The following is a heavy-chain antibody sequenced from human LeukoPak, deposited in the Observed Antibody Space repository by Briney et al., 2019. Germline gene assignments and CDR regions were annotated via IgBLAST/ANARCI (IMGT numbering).Heavy chain of an antibody. J-gene: IGHJ4*02. Sequence: GGSLRLSCAASGFTVSINYMSWVRQAPGKGLEWVSVIYSGGSTYYADSVKGRFTISRDNSKNTLYLQMNILRAEDTAVYYCPRVAAADPFDYWGQGTLVTVSS. V-gene: IGHV3-66*01. CDR3: PRVAAADPFDY. D-gene: IGHD6-13*01. CDR1: GFTVSINY. CDR2: IYSGGST.